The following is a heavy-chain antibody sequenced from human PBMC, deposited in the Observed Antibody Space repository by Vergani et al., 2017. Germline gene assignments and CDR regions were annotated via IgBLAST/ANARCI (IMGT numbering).Heavy chain of an antibody. CDR1: GFTFTSSA. J-gene: IGHJ4*02. Sequence: QMQLVQSGPEVKKPGTSVKVSCKASGFTFTSSAVQWVRQARGQRLEWIGWIVVGSGNTNYAQKFQERVTITRDMSTSTAYMELSSLRSEDTAVYYCAADGWEMATNPFDYWGQGTLVTVS. V-gene: IGHV1-58*01. CDR3: AADGWEMATNPFDY. CDR2: IVVGSGNT. D-gene: IGHD5-24*01.